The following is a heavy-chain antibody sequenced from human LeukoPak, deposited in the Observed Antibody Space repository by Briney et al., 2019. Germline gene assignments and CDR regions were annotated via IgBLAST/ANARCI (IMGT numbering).Heavy chain of an antibody. CDR2: IDTNGRTT. CDR3: ARDLAGADDY. J-gene: IGHJ4*02. V-gene: IGHV3-74*01. CDR1: SFTFSRYW. D-gene: IGHD6-13*01. Sequence: GGSLRLSCAASSFTFSRYWFHWVRQAPGKGLDWVSRIDTNGRTTDYADSVKGRFTISRDNAKNTLFLEMNRLRAEDTAIYYCARDLAGADDYWGQGTLVTVSS.